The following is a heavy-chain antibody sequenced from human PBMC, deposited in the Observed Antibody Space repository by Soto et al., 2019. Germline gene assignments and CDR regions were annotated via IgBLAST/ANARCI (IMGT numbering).Heavy chain of an antibody. CDR3: ASLYCGGDCSDWYFEL. J-gene: IGHJ2*01. D-gene: IGHD2-21*02. CDR2: ISAYNGNT. Sequence: QVQLVQSGAEVKKPGASVKVSCKASGYTFTSYGISWVRQAPGQGLEWMGWISAYNGNTNYAQKLQGRVTMTTDTSTSAAYMELRSLRADDTAVYYCASLYCGGDCSDWYFELWGRGTLVTVSS. CDR1: GYTFTSYG. V-gene: IGHV1-18*01.